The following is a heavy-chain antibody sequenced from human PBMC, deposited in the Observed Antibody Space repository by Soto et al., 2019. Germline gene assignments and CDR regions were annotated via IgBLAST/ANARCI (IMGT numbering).Heavy chain of an antibody. CDR2: INSDGSST. D-gene: IGHD6-19*01. J-gene: IGHJ4*02. CDR3: AREQYSSGWSYFDY. Sequence: GGSRRLSCGASGFTFSSYLMHGGGQAPGKGLVWVSRINSDGSSTSYADSVKGRFTISRDNAKNTLYLQMNSLRAEDTVVYYCAREQYSSGWSYFDYWGQGTLVTVSS. CDR1: GFTFSSYL. V-gene: IGHV3-74*01.